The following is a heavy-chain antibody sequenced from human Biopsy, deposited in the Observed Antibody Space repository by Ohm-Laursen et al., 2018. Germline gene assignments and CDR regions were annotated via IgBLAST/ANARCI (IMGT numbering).Heavy chain of an antibody. J-gene: IGHJ6*02. CDR3: ARIPIPIFSAALVYRHRRHLQGLDV. V-gene: IGHV2-70*16. CDR1: GFSVNTRGMS. D-gene: IGHD2-21*01. CDR2: IDWDDAK. Sequence: PTQTLTLTRTLSGFSVNTRGMSVTWIRQPPGKALEWLARIDWDDAKFYRASLKSRLTISKGTSGNHVVLTLSDVDPVDTGTYYCARIPIPIFSAALVYRHRRHLQGLDVWGQGTTVIVSS.